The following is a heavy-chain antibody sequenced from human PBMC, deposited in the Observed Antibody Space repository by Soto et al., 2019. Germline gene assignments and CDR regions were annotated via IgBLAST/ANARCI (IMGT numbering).Heavy chain of an antibody. V-gene: IGHV4-28*01. D-gene: IGHD2-21*01. CDR2: IYYSGRT. CDR3: ARKGEEGWFDP. J-gene: IGHJ5*02. Sequence: SETLSLTCAVSGYPISSSTSWGWIRQPPGKGLEWIGHIYYSGRTYYNPSLKSRVTMSVDTSKNQFSLKLSSVTAVDTAVYCCARKGEEGWFDPWGQGTLV. CDR1: GYPISSSTS.